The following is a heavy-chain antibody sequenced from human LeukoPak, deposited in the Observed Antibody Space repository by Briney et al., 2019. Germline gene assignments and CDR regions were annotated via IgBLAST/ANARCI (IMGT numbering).Heavy chain of an antibody. V-gene: IGHV3-48*01. CDR1: GFTFSSYS. D-gene: IGHD6-13*01. J-gene: IGHJ4*02. CDR3: ARDPPPRIAAAVHFDY. CDR2: ISSSSSTI. Sequence: GGSLRLSCAASGFTFSSYSMNWVRQAPGKGLEWVSYISSSSSTIYYADSVKGRFTISRDNAKNSLYLQMNSLRAEDTAVYYCARDPPPRIAAAVHFDYWGQGTLVTVSS.